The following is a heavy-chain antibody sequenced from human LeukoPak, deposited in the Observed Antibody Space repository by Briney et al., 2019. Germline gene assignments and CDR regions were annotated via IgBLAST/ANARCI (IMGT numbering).Heavy chain of an antibody. CDR2: IVVGSGNT. V-gene: IGHV1-58*02. CDR1: GFTFTSSA. Sequence: SVKVSCKSSGFTFTSSAMQWVRQARGQRLEWIGWIVVGSGNTNYAQKFQERVTITRDMSTSTAYMELSSLRSEDTAVYYCAALQYDSSGYLYLDYWGQGTLVTVSS. D-gene: IGHD3-22*01. J-gene: IGHJ4*02. CDR3: AALQYDSSGYLYLDY.